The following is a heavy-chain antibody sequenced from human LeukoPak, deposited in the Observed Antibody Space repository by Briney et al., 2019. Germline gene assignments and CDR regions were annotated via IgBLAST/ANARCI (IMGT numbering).Heavy chain of an antibody. CDR3: ARSSEGRYYYDSSGFSYYYYYMDV. Sequence: SETLTLTCTVSGGSISSYYWSWIRQPPGKGLEGLGYIYYSGSTYYNPSLRSRVPISVDPSKKQFSLKLSSVTAADTAVYYCARSSEGRYYYDSSGFSYYYYYMDVWGKGTTVTISS. CDR2: IYYSGST. V-gene: IGHV4-59*01. D-gene: IGHD3-22*01. CDR1: GGSISSYY. J-gene: IGHJ6*03.